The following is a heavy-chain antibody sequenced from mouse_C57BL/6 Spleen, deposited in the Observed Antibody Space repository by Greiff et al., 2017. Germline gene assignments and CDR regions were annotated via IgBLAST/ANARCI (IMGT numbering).Heavy chain of an antibody. CDR2: ISSGSSTI. CDR3: ARGTYYYGSSYNYAMDY. J-gene: IGHJ4*01. Sequence: EVKLQESGGGLVKPGGSLKLSCAASGFTFSDYGMHWVRQAPEKGLEWVAYISSGSSTIYYADTVKGRFTISRDNAKNTLFLQMTSLRSEDTAMYYCARGTYYYGSSYNYAMDYWGQGTSVTVSS. V-gene: IGHV5-17*01. CDR1: GFTFSDYG. D-gene: IGHD1-1*01.